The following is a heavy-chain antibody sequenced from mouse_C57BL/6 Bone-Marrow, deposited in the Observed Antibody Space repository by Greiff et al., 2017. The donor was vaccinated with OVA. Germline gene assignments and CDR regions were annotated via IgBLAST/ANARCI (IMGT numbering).Heavy chain of an antibody. V-gene: IGHV1-85*01. D-gene: IGHD1-1*01. J-gene: IGHJ3*01. Sequence: VKLLESGPELVKPGASVKLSCKASGYTFTSYDINWVKQRPGQGLEWIGWLYPRDGSTKYNEKFKGKATLTVDTSSSTAYMELHSLTSEDSAVYFCARSSYYYGSSYLPFAYWGQGTLVTVSA. CDR2: LYPRDGST. CDR1: GYTFTSYD. CDR3: ARSSYYYGSSYLPFAY.